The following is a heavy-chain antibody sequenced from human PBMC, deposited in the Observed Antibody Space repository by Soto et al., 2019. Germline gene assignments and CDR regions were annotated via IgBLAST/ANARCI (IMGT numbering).Heavy chain of an antibody. CDR1: GGSISSGGYY. V-gene: IGHV4-31*03. CDR3: ARIVRYCSSTSCSPSSFDY. J-gene: IGHJ4*02. CDR2: IYYSGST. Sequence: QVQLQESGPGLVKPSQTLSLTCTVSGGSISSGGYYWSWIRQHPGKGLEWIGYIYYSGSTYYNPSLQSRVIIAVDTSKNQFSLKLSSVTAADTAVYYCARIVRYCSSTSCSPSSFDYWGQGTLVTVSS. D-gene: IGHD2-2*01.